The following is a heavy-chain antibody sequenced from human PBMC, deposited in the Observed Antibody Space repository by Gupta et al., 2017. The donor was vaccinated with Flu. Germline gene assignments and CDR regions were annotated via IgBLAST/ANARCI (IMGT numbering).Heavy chain of an antibody. D-gene: IGHD5-24*01. CDR2: IAKDGGNK. Sequence: QEELVESGGGVVQPGRSLRLSCAASGFSFSTYAMHWVRQAPGKGLEWVARIAKDGGNKDYADSVRGRFIISRDNSKNTVYLQMSRLRAEDTALCYCARRPVVTEGNDGLDLWGQGTMVTVAS. CDR3: ARRPVVTEGNDGLDL. V-gene: IGHV3-30*19. J-gene: IGHJ3*01. CDR1: GFSFSTYA.